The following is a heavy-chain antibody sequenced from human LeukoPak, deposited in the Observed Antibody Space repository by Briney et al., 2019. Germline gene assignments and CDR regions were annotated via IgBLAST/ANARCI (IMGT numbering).Heavy chain of an antibody. CDR2: IYYSGST. J-gene: IGHJ5*02. Sequence: SETLSLTCTVSGGSISSSSYYWGWIRQPPGKGLEWIGSIYYSGSTYYNPSVKSRVTISVDTSKNQFSLKLSSVTAADTAVYYCASEGSSSVGNWFDPWGQGTLVTVSS. CDR3: ASEGSSSVGNWFDP. V-gene: IGHV4-39*07. D-gene: IGHD6-6*01. CDR1: GGSISSSSYY.